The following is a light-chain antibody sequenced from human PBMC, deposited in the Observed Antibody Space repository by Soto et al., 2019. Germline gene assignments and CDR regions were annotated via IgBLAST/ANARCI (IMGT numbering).Light chain of an antibody. CDR2: EVS. CDR3: SSYGGSNDFV. J-gene: IGLJ1*01. Sequence: QSVLTQPPSASGSPGQSVTISCTGTSSDVGGYNYVSWYQQHPGKAPKLMIYEVSKRPSGVPDRFSGSKSANTASLTVSGLQAEDEADYYCSSYGGSNDFVFGTGTKVNVL. V-gene: IGLV2-8*01. CDR1: SSDVGGYNY.